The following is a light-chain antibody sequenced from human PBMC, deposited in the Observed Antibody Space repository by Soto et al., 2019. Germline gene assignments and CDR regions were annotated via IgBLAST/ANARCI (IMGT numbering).Light chain of an antibody. Sequence: QSVLSQPPSVSGTPAQRVTISCSGSSSNIGSDAVNWYQQLPGTAPKLLIYTNNQRPSGVPDRFSGSNSGTSASLAISGLQSEDEADYYCATWDNSLNGYVFGAGTKLTVL. J-gene: IGLJ1*01. CDR3: ATWDNSLNGYV. CDR2: TNN. CDR1: SSNIGSDA. V-gene: IGLV1-44*01.